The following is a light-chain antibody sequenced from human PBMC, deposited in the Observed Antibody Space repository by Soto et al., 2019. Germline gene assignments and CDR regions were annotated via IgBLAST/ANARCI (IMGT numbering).Light chain of an antibody. J-gene: IGKJ4*01. Sequence: EIVLTQSPGTLSLSPGERATLSCRASQSVSSSYLDWYQQKPGQAPRLLIYGASSRATGIPDRFSGSGSGTDFTLTISRLEPEDFAGYYCQQYGSSSPLTFGGGTKVEIK. CDR1: QSVSSSY. CDR2: GAS. CDR3: QQYGSSSPLT. V-gene: IGKV3-20*01.